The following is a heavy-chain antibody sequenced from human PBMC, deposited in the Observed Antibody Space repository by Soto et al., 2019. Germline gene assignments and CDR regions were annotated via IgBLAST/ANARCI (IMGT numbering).Heavy chain of an antibody. CDR3: ARQSSLYYILTGYSSGDAFDI. D-gene: IGHD3-9*01. CDR1: GGSISSSSYY. J-gene: IGHJ3*02. V-gene: IGHV4-39*01. Sequence: PSETLSLTCTVSGGSISSSSYYWGWIRQPPGKGLEWIGSIYYSGSTYYNPSLKSRVTISVDTSKNQFSLKLSSVTAADTAVYYYARQSSLYYILTGYSSGDAFDIWGQGTMVTVSS. CDR2: IYYSGST.